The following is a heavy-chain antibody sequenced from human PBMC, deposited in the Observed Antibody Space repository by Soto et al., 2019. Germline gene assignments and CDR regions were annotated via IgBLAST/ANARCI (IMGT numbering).Heavy chain of an antibody. CDR3: AKCAVLNTSAGWGCNWFDP. J-gene: IGHJ5*02. CDR2: IRGTAT. D-gene: IGHD3-16*01. V-gene: IGHV3-23*01. Sequence: EVQLLESGGTWVQPGESLRLSCEVSGFSFSSFAMNSVRQAPGEGLEWVSSIRGTATSYADSVKGRFTISRDNSNNPVYLSMNGPRGDDTVVYYCAKCAVLNTSAGWGCNWFDPWGQGNLVIVSS. CDR1: GFSFSSFA.